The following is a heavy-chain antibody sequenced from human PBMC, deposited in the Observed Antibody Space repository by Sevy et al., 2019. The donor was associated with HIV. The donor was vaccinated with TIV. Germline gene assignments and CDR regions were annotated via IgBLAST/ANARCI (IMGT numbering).Heavy chain of an antibody. D-gene: IGHD2-15*01. Sequence: GGSLRLSCAASGFNFSSYWMHWVRQAPGKGPVWVSGVNSDGSSTNYADSVKGRFTMSRDSAKNTLYLQMNSLRAEDTAVYFCVAANTWQDYWGQGTLVTVSS. CDR2: VNSDGSST. CDR3: VAANTWQDY. V-gene: IGHV3-74*01. CDR1: GFNFSSYW. J-gene: IGHJ4*02.